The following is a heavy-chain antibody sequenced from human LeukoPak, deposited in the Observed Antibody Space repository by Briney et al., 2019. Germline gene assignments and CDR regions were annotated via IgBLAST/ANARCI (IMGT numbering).Heavy chain of an antibody. CDR3: AREYSSGWYDDARGYYYGMDV. Sequence: GGSLRLSCAASGLTFSRFWMSWVRQAPGKGLEWVANIKQDGSEKYYVDSVKGRFTISRDNAKNSLYLQMNSLRAEDTAVYYCAREYSSGWYDDARGYYYGMDVWGQGTTVTVSS. D-gene: IGHD6-19*01. J-gene: IGHJ6*02. CDR1: GLTFSRFW. CDR2: IKQDGSEK. V-gene: IGHV3-7*01.